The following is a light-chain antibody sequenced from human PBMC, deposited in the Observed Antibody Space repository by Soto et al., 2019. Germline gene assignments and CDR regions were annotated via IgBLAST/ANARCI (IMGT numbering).Light chain of an antibody. Sequence: QTVVTQEPSFSVSPGGTVTLTCGLSSGSVSANNYPSWHQQTPGQAPRTLVYSTNIRSSGVPNRFSGSILGNKAALIITGAQADDECDYYCVLYVGSGIWVFGGATKVTVL. CDR1: SGSVSANNY. CDR2: STN. CDR3: VLYVGSGIWV. J-gene: IGLJ3*02. V-gene: IGLV8-61*01.